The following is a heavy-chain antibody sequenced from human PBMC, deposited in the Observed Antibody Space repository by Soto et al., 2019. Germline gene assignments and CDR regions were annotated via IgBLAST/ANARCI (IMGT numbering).Heavy chain of an antibody. J-gene: IGHJ2*01. V-gene: IGHV3-23*01. CDR1: GFAFSSYA. CDR2: ISGSGGST. CDR3: ATTYYYDSSGYYYSPRGYFDL. Sequence: EVQLLESGGGLVQPGGSLRLSCAASGFAFSSYAMSWVRQAPGKGLEWVSAISGSGGSTYYADSVKGRFTISRDNSKNTLYLQMSSLRAEDTAVYYCATTYYYDSSGYYYSPRGYFDLWGRGTLVTVSS. D-gene: IGHD3-22*01.